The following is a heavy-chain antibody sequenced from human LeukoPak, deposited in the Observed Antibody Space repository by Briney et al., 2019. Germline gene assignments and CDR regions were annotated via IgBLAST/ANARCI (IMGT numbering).Heavy chain of an antibody. D-gene: IGHD3-22*01. CDR2: ISAYNGNT. J-gene: IGHJ1*01. CDR1: GYTFTDYG. V-gene: IGHV1-18*01. CDR3: ATSYYDSSGYYYIAEYFQH. Sequence: GASVKVSCETSGYTFTDYGISWVGQAPGQGGEWMGWISAYNGNTNYAQKLQGRVTMSTDPSTRTAYMELRSLRSDDTAVYYCATSYYDSSGYYYIAEYFQHWGQGTLVTVSS.